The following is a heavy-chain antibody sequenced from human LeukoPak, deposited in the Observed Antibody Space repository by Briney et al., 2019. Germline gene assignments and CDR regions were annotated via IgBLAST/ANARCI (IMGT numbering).Heavy chain of an antibody. CDR3: AMSTIAARLPFDY. J-gene: IGHJ4*02. CDR2: IHYSGST. V-gene: IGHV4-59*01. Sequence: SETLSLTCTVSGGSISSYYWSWIRQPPGKGLEWIGYIHYSGSTHYNPSLKSRVTISVDTSKNQVSLKLRSVTAADTAVYYCAMSTIAARLPFDYWGQGTLVTVSS. CDR1: GGSISSYY. D-gene: IGHD6-6*01.